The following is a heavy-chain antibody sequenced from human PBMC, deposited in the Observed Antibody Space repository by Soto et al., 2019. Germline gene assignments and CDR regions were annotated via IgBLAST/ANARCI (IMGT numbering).Heavy chain of an antibody. Sequence: SETLSLTCAVSCGSISSGGYSWSWIRQPPGKGLEWIGYIYHSGSTYYNPSLKSRVTISVDRSKNQFSLKLSSVTAADTAVYYCARYLDNWNYPGSRRENWFDPWGQGTLVTVSS. CDR3: ARYLDNWNYPGSRRENWFDP. J-gene: IGHJ5*02. CDR1: CGSISSGGYS. V-gene: IGHV4-30-2*01. D-gene: IGHD1-7*01. CDR2: IYHSGST.